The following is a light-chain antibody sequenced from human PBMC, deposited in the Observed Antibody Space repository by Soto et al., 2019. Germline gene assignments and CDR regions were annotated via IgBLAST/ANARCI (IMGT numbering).Light chain of an antibody. V-gene: IGKV1-5*03. CDR3: QQYNSLSSVS. CDR2: MES. Sequence: DIQLTQSPSTLSASVGDRVTITCRASQSITNWLAWYQQKPGKAPKVLIHMESSLKSGVPSRFSGSGSRTEFTLTITSLQPDDSATYYCQQYNSLSSVSFGGGPEVEI. J-gene: IGKJ4*01. CDR1: QSITNW.